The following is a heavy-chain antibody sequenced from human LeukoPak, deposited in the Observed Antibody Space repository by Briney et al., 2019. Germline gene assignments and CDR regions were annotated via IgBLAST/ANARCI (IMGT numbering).Heavy chain of an antibody. CDR2: IVVGSGNT. D-gene: IGHD3-22*01. CDR1: GFTFTSSA. J-gene: IGHJ3*02. CDR3: AADPSAYCYDSSGAFDI. Sequence: GTSVKVSCKASGFTFTSSAMQWVRQARGQRLEWIGWIVVGSGNTNYAQKFQERVTITRDMSTSTAYMELSSLRSEDTAVYYCAADPSAYCYDSSGAFDIWGQGTMVTVSS. V-gene: IGHV1-58*02.